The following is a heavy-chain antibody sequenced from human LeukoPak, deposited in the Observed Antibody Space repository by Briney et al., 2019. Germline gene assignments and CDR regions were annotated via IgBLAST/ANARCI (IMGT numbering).Heavy chain of an antibody. CDR1: GGSISSGSYY. J-gene: IGHJ5*02. Sequence: SQTLSLTCTVSGGSISSGSYYWSWIRQPAGKGLEWIGRIYTSGSTNYNPSLKSRVTISVDTSKNQFSLKLSSVTAADTAVYYCARVQTITIFGVVIDGNWFDPWGQGTLVTVSS. V-gene: IGHV4-61*02. CDR2: IYTSGST. CDR3: ARVQTITIFGVVIDGNWFDP. D-gene: IGHD3-3*01.